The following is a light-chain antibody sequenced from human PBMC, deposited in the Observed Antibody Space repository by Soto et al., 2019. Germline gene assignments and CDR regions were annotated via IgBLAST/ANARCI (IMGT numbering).Light chain of an antibody. CDR3: AAWDDSLSGPV. CDR2: RNN. Sequence: QSVLTQQPSASGTPGQMITISCSGSSSNIGNNYGYWYQQLPGTAPKLLIPRNNQRPPGVPDLFSASQSGTSASLAISGLRSEDEADYYCAAWDDSLSGPVFGGGTKVTVL. V-gene: IGLV1-47*01. CDR1: SSNIGNNY. J-gene: IGLJ2*01.